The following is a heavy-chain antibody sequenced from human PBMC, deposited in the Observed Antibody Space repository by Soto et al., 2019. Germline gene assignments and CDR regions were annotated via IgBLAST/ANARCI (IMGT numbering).Heavy chain of an antibody. CDR3: ARGVYSYGYYYYGMDV. Sequence: SQTLSPTCTVSGGSISSYYWSWIRQPPGKGLEWIGYIYYSGSTNYNPSLKSRVTISVDTSKNQVSLKLSSVTAADTVLYYCARGVYSYGYYYYGMDVCGQGTTVTVSS. CDR1: GGSISSYY. J-gene: IGHJ6*02. CDR2: IYYSGST. D-gene: IGHD5-18*01. V-gene: IGHV4-59*01.